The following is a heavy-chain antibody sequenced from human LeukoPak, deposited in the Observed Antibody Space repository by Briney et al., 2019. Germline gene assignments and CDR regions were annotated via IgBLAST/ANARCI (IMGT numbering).Heavy chain of an antibody. D-gene: IGHD3-3*01. Sequence: SETLSLTCAVSGYSISSGYYWGWIRQPPGKGLEWIGSVYHSGSTHYNPSLKSRVTISVDTSKNQFSLKLTSVTAADTAVYYRARHPITIFGVVLAYFDYWGQGTLVTVSS. CDR1: GYSISSGYY. CDR3: ARHPITIFGVVLAYFDY. J-gene: IGHJ4*02. V-gene: IGHV4-38-2*01. CDR2: VYHSGST.